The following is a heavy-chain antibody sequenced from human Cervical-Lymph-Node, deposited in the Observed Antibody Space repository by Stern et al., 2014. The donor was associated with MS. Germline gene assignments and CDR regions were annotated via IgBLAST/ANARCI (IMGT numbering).Heavy chain of an antibody. V-gene: IGHV1-2*02. J-gene: IGHJ4*02. D-gene: IGHD7-27*01. CDR2: INCHNGGP. CDR1: GYIFSDYY. Sequence: VQLVQSGADVKKPGASVKVSCQASGYIFSDYYIHWVRQAPGQGLEWMGWINCHNGGPHYAQRFRGRVTMTRDTTISTIYMELRSLTSDDTAVYFCARDPPSELGIDYWGQGTLVTVSS. CDR3: ARDPPSELGIDY.